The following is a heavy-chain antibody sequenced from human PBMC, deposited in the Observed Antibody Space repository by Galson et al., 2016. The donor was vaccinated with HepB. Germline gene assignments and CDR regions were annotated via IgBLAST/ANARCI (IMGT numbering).Heavy chain of an antibody. V-gene: IGHV1-3*04. CDR2: INTDNGNT. CDR3: TRNAGGYNFGD. CDR1: GYTFTSYS. J-gene: IGHJ4*02. D-gene: IGHD5-24*01. Sequence: QSGAEVTKPGESLRISCKASGYTFTSYSVHWVRQAPGQSLEWMGWINTDNGNTKYSQKFQGRVTITRDTSANIAYMELSNLISEDTAVYYCTRNAGGYNFGDWGQGTLVTVSS.